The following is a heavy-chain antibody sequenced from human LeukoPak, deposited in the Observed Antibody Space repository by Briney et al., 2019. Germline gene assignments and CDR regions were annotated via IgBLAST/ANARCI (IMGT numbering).Heavy chain of an antibody. CDR1: GYSFTSYW. Sequence: GESLKISCKGSGYSFTSYWIGWVRQMPGKGLEWMGIIYPGDSDARYSPSFQGQVTISADKSISTAYLQWSSLKASDTAMYYCARRDDFWSGYPPTRAEYFQHWGQGTLVTVSS. V-gene: IGHV5-51*01. CDR2: IYPGDSDA. J-gene: IGHJ1*01. D-gene: IGHD3-3*01. CDR3: ARRDDFWSGYPPTRAEYFQH.